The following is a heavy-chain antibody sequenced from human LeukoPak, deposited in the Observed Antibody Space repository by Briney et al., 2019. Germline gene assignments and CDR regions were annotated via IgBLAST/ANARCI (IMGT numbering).Heavy chain of an antibody. Sequence: GESLRLSCAASGFTFSSYAMNWVRQAPGKGLEWVAGISSGDRTFHAESVKGRFTISRDKSKDTLYLQMNSLRAEDTAVYYCVKDATASPYFHWFDNWGQGTQVIVSS. V-gene: IGHV3-23*01. J-gene: IGHJ4*02. D-gene: IGHD3-9*01. CDR1: GFTFSSYA. CDR2: ISSGDRT. CDR3: VKDATASPYFHWFDN.